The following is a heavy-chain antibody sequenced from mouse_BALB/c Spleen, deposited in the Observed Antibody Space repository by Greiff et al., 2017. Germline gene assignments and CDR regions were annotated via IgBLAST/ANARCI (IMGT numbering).Heavy chain of an antibody. CDR3: ARSGESTMITTDYAMDY. CDR1: GYSITSDYA. J-gene: IGHJ4*01. Sequence: EVKLEESGPGLVKPSQSLSLTCTVTGYSITSDYAWNWIRQFPGNKLEWMGYISYSGSTSYNPSLKSRISITRDTSKNQFFLQLNSVTTEDTATYYCARSGESTMITTDYAMDYWGQGTSVTVSS. D-gene: IGHD2-4*01. V-gene: IGHV3-2*02. CDR2: ISYSGST.